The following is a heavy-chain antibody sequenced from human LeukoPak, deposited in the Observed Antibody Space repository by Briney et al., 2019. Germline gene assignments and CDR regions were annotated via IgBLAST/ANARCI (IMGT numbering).Heavy chain of an antibody. J-gene: IGHJ4*02. CDR1: GFTFSNYE. CDR3: ARDLSGVTGYTYGRGIDY. V-gene: IGHV3-7*01. Sequence: PGGSLRLSCAASGFTFSNYEMNWVCQAPGKGLEWVANIKKDGSEKYYVDSVKGRFTISRDNAKTSLYLQMNSLRAEDTAVYYCARDLSGVTGYTYGRGIDYWGQGTLVTVSS. D-gene: IGHD5-18*01. CDR2: IKKDGSEK.